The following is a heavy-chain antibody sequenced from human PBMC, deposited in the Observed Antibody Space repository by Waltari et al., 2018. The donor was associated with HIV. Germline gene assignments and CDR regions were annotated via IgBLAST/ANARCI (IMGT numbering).Heavy chain of an antibody. J-gene: IGHJ6*02. D-gene: IGHD6-13*01. CDR2: NYSGGST. V-gene: IGHV3-66*01. Sequence: EVQLVESGGGLVQPGGSLRLSCAASGFTVSSNYMSWVRQAPGKGLECVSVNYSGGSTYYADAVKGRFTIYRDNSKNTLYLQMNSLRAEYTAVYYCARDWAHSSSWSRYYYHGMDVWGQGTTVTVSS. CDR1: GFTVSSNY. CDR3: ARDWAHSSSWSRYYYHGMDV.